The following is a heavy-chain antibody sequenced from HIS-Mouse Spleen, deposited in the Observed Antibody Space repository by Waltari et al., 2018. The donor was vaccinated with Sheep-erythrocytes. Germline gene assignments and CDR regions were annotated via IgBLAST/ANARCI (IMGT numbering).Heavy chain of an antibody. CDR1: GFTFSSYG. CDR2: ISYYGSNK. J-gene: IGHJ2*01. Sequence: QVQLVESGGGVVQPGRSLRLSCAASGFTFSSYGMHWVRQAPGKGVEWVAVISYYGSNKYYADSVKGRVTISRDNSKNTLYLQMNSLRAEDTAVYYCAKVRTVNYWYFDLWGRGTLVTVSS. D-gene: IGHD1-1*01. V-gene: IGHV3-30*18. CDR3: AKVRTVNYWYFDL.